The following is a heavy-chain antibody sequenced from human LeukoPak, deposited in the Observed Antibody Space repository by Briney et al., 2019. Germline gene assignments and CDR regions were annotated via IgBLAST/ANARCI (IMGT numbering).Heavy chain of an antibody. CDR2: IYTSGST. V-gene: IGHV4-4*07. Sequence: SETLSLTCTVSGGSISSYYWSRIRQPAGKGLEWIGRIYTSGSTNYNPSLKSRVPMSLDTSKNQFSLKLSSVTAADTAMYYCARFDGCSNALDYWGQGTLVTVSS. CDR3: ARFDGCSNALDY. D-gene: IGHD3-9*01. J-gene: IGHJ4*02. CDR1: GGSISSYY.